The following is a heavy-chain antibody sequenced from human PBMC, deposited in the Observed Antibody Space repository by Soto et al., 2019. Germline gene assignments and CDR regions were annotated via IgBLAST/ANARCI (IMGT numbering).Heavy chain of an antibody. Sequence: EIHLLESGGGLVQPGGSLRLSCVASGFTFGSYAMSWVRQAPGKGLEWVSLVTYSGRNTYYAGFGTGRFTISRDNSRNTLYLQMSSLRVEDTAVYYCATPSLSTGGYSSFDSWGRGTLVTVSS. CDR1: GFTFGSYA. CDR2: VTYSGRNT. D-gene: IGHD1-26*01. V-gene: IGHV3-23*01. J-gene: IGHJ4*02. CDR3: ATPSLSTGGYSSFDS.